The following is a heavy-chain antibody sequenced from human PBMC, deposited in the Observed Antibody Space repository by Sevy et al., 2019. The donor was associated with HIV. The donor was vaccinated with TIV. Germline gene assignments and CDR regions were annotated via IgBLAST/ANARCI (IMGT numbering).Heavy chain of an antibody. D-gene: IGHD5-12*01. CDR3: AKDTTLYSGYFNY. Sequence: SLKISCAASGFTFRNYGMHWVRQAPGKGLEWVAVMSKDGTNKHYANSVKGRFTISRDNSKSMLYLQMDSLRAEDTAVYYCAKDTTLYSGYFNYWGQGTLVTVSS. CDR1: GFTFRNYG. V-gene: IGHV3-30*18. CDR2: MSKDGTNK. J-gene: IGHJ4*02.